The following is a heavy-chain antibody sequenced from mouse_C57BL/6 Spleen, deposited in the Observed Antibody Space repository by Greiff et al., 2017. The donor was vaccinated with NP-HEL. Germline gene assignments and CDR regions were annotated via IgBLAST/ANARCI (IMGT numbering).Heavy chain of an antibody. V-gene: IGHV1-80*01. D-gene: IGHD1-1*01. CDR2: IYPGDGDT. J-gene: IGHJ2*01. CDR3: ARDYYYGSSYDFDY. CDR1: GYAFSSYW. Sequence: ESGAELVKPGASVKISCKASGYAFSSYWMNWVKQRPGKGLEWIGQIYPGDGDTNYNGKFKGKATLTADKSSSTAYMQLSSLTSEDSAVYFCARDYYYGSSYDFDYWGQGTTLTVSS.